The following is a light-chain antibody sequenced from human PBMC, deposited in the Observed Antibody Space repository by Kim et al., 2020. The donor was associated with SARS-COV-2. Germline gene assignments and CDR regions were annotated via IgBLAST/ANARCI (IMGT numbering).Light chain of an antibody. V-gene: IGLV1-44*01. J-gene: IGLJ2*01. CDR1: KYNIGSNT. CDR3: AAWDDSLNGVI. CDR2: SNS. Sequence: GQRVTISCSGGKYNIGSNTVSWYQHIPGTAPKLLIYSNSQRPSGVPDRFSGSKSGTSASLAISGLRSDDEADYYCAAWDDSLNGVIFGGGTKLTVL.